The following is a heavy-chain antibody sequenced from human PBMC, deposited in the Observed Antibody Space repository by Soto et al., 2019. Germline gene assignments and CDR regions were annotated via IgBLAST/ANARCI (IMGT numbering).Heavy chain of an antibody. Sequence: SETLSLTCTVSGGSISSSSYYWGWIRQPPGKGLEWIGSIYYSGSTYYNPSLKSRVTISVDTSKNQFSLKLSSVTAADTAVYYCARRRGYSYGFDYWGQGTLVTVSS. CDR2: IYYSGST. D-gene: IGHD5-18*01. V-gene: IGHV4-39*01. CDR1: GGSISSSSYY. J-gene: IGHJ4*02. CDR3: ARRRGYSYGFDY.